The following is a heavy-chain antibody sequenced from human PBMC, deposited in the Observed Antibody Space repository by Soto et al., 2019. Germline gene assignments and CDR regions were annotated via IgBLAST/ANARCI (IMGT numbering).Heavy chain of an antibody. CDR2: IIPIFGIA. V-gene: IGHV1-69*01. J-gene: IGHJ5*02. Sequence: QVQLVQSGAEVQKPGSSVKVSCKASGGTFSSYAISWVRQAPGQGLEWMGGIIPIFGIANYAQKFQGRVTITADESTSIVFMELSSLGSEDTAVYYCARERYEDNTSGNWFDPWGQGTLVTVSS. CDR1: GGTFSSYA. CDR3: ARERYEDNTSGNWFDP. D-gene: IGHD1-20*01.